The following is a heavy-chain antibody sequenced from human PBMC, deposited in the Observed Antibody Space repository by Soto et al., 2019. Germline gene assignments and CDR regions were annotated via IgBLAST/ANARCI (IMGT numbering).Heavy chain of an antibody. CDR2: IRGRGDTT. D-gene: IGHD2-2*01. V-gene: IGHV3-23*01. CDR3: ADPVPAATHYDYYDMDV. J-gene: IGHJ6*02. Sequence: GGSMRLSCAASGLTFSSYAIHWVRQAQRKELEWVALIRGRGDTTYYADSVKGRFTISRDNFKSTLYLQMNSLRADDTAVYYCADPVPAATHYDYYDMDVWGQGTTVTVSS. CDR1: GLTFSSYA.